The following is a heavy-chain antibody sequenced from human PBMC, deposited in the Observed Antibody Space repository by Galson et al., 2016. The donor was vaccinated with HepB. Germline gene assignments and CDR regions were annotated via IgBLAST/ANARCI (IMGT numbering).Heavy chain of an antibody. CDR2: IYSSGST. V-gene: IGHV3-53*01. CDR3: ARAWGNYGMDV. J-gene: IGHJ6*02. D-gene: IGHD7-27*01. CDR1: GFTVSTNY. Sequence: SLRLSCAASGFTVSTNYMSWVRQAPGKGLEWVSVIYSSGSTYYADSVKGRFTFSRDNSKNTLYLQMNSLRAEDTAVYYCARAWGNYGMDVWGQGNPGHRLL.